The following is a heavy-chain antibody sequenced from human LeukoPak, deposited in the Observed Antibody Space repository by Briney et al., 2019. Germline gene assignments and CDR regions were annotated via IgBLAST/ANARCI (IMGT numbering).Heavy chain of an antibody. V-gene: IGHV1-18*01. CDR2: ISTYNGDT. CDR1: GYTFTSYG. CDR3: ARPKGGYNYGGYDY. D-gene: IGHD5-24*01. J-gene: IGHJ4*02. Sequence: ASVKVSCKASGYTFTSYGISWVRQAPGQGLEWMGWISTYNGDTNYAQKLQGRVTMTTDTSTSTAYMELRSLRSDGTAVYYCARPKGGYNYGGYDYWGQGTLVTVSS.